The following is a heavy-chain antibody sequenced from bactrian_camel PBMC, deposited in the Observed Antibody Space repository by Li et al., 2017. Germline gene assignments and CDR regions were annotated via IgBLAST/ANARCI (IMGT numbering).Heavy chain of an antibody. J-gene: IGHJ4*01. CDR2: IYTDGEQT. V-gene: IGHV3S54*01. CDR3: ALDVSFSSDTCTRMHDKNYNY. D-gene: IGHD2*01. CDR1: GSIDFSC. Sequence: VQLVESGGGSVQAGGSLRLSCVASGSIDFSCMGWFRQTPGKEREGVAKIYTDGEQTVYGDSVKGRFTISQDSDKNTVYLQMNSLKPEDSGTYYCALDVSFSSDTCTRMHDKNYNYWGQGTQVTV.